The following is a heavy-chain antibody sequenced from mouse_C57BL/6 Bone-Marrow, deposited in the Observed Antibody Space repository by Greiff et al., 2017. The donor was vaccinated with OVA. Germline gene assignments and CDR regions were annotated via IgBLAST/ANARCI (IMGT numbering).Heavy chain of an antibody. Sequence: VQLQQSGAELVRPGASVQLSCTASGFNIKDDYMHWVKQRPEQGLEWIGWIDPENGDTEYASKFQGKATITADTSSNTAYLQLSSLTSEDTAVYYCTTAQATRSWFAYWGQGTLVTVSA. V-gene: IGHV14-4*01. D-gene: IGHD3-2*02. CDR1: GFNIKDDY. J-gene: IGHJ3*01. CDR2: IDPENGDT. CDR3: TTAQATRSWFAY.